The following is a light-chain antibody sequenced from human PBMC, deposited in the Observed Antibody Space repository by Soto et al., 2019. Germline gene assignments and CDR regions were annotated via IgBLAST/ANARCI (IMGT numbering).Light chain of an antibody. V-gene: IGLV4-69*01. CDR1: SGHSSSA. J-gene: IGLJ2*01. CDR3: QTWGTGIVV. CDR2: LTSDGSH. Sequence: QLVLTQSPSASGSLGASVKLTCTLRSGHSSSAIAWHQQQPEKGPRYLMKLTSDGSHTKGDGIPDRFSGSSSGAERYLTSSSLQSEDEADYYCQTWGTGIVVFGGGTKLTVL.